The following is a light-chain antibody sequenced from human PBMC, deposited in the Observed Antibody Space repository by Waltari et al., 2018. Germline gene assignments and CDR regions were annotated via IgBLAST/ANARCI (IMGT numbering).Light chain of an antibody. CDR2: AAS. J-gene: IGKJ2*01. CDR3: QQSYSAPRT. V-gene: IGKV1-39*01. CDR1: QSIAGR. Sequence: DIQLTQSPSSLSASVGDRVTITCRASQSIAGRVNWYQQKPGRAPKLRIHAASTFQSGVPPRFSGSGSGTDFTLTISSLQPEDFSTYYCQQSYSAPRTFGQGTKLDIK.